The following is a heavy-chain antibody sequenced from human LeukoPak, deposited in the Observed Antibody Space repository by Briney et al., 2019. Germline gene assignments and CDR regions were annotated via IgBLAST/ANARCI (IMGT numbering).Heavy chain of an antibody. CDR1: GGSFSDSY. J-gene: IGHJ6*03. CDR3: ARHIGGRYYYYYMDV. V-gene: IGHV4-34*01. CDR2: IYYIGST. D-gene: IGHD2-21*01. Sequence: SETLSLTCAVYGGSFSDSYWSWIRQPPGKGLEWIGNIYYIGSTYYNPSLKSRVTISVDTSKNQFSLKLSSVTAADTAVYYCARHIGGRYYYYYMDVWGKGTTVTISS.